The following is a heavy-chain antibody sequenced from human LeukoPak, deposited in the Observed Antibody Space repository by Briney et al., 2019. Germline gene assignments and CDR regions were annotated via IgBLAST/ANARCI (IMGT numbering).Heavy chain of an antibody. CDR2: ISSSSSYI. V-gene: IGHV3-21*01. D-gene: IGHD6-19*01. J-gene: IGHJ4*02. CDR1: GFTFSSYS. CDR3: ARDVRAVAAHFDY. Sequence: PGGSLRLSCAASGFTFSSYSMNWVRQAPGKGLEWASSISSSSSYIYYADSVKGRFTISRDNAKNSLYLQMNSLRAEDTAVYYCARDVRAVAAHFDYWGQGTLVTVSS.